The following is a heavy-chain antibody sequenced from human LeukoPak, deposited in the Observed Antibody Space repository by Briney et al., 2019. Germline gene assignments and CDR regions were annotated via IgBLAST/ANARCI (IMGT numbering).Heavy chain of an antibody. Sequence: GGSLRLSCVASGFTFSNCWMTWVRRAPGKGLEWVANIRQDGNEKYYVDSVKGRFSTYRDNAKNSLSLHMNDLRAEDTPVYYCARLSGDWYLVDYWGQGSLVTVSS. CDR1: GFTFSNCW. CDR2: IRQDGNEK. CDR3: ARLSGDWYLVDY. J-gene: IGHJ4*02. D-gene: IGHD6-19*01. V-gene: IGHV3-7*05.